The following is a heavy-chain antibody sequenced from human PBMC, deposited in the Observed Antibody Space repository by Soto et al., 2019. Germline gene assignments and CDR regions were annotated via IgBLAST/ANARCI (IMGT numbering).Heavy chain of an antibody. D-gene: IGHD6-19*01. CDR1: GGSISSYY. CDR2: IYYSGST. Sequence: QVQLQESGPGLVKPSETLSLTCTVSGGSISSYYWSWIRQPPGKGLEWIGYIYYSGSTNYNPSLKSRVTISVDTSKNQFSLKLSSVTAADTAVYYCARGGFISVAVAGMGGVDVWGQGTTVTVSS. J-gene: IGHJ6*02. CDR3: ARGGFISVAVAGMGGVDV. V-gene: IGHV4-59*01.